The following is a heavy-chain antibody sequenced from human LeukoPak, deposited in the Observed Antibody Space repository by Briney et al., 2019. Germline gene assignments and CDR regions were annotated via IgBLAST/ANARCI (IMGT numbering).Heavy chain of an antibody. CDR2: IYYSGST. J-gene: IGHJ5*02. V-gene: IGHV4-39*01. Sequence: SETLSLTCTVSGGSISSSSYYWGWIRQPPGKRLEWIGSIYYSGSTYYNPSLKSRVTISVDTFKNQFSLKLSSVTAADTAVHYCARHGLRYCSSTSCYPLNWFDPWGQGTLVTVSS. CDR1: GGSISSSSYY. CDR3: ARHGLRYCSSTSCYPLNWFDP. D-gene: IGHD2-2*01.